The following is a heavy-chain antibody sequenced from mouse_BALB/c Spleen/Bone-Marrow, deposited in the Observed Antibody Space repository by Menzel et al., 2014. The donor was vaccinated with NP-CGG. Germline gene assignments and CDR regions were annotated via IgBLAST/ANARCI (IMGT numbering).Heavy chain of an antibody. CDR3: ARYGNYCYAMDY. D-gene: IGHD2-1*01. V-gene: IGHV14-3*02. Sequence: VHVKQSGAELVKPGASVKLSCTASGLNIKDTYMHWVKQRPEQGLEWIGRIDPANGNTKYDSKFQGKATITADSSSNTAYLQLSSLTSEDTAVYYCARYGNYCYAMDYWGQGTSVTVSS. J-gene: IGHJ4*01. CDR1: GLNIKDTY. CDR2: IDPANGNT.